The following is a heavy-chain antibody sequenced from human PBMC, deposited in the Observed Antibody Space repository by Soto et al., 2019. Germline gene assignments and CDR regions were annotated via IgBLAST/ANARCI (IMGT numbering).Heavy chain of an antibody. D-gene: IGHD3-16*01. Sequence: GGSLRLSCAASGFTFSSHGMHWVRQAPGKGLEWVAVIWYDGSNKYYADSVKGRFTISRDNSKNTVYLQMDSLRVEDTAVYYCVRWGPSKSVDICGPGTMVTVS. J-gene: IGHJ3*02. CDR2: IWYDGSNK. CDR3: VRWGPSKSVDI. V-gene: IGHV3-33*01. CDR1: GFTFSSHG.